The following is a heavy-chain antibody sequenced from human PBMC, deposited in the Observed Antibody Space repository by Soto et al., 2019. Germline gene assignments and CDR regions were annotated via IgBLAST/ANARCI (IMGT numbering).Heavy chain of an antibody. CDR1: GGSISSSSYY. Sequence: PSETLSLTCTVSGGSISSSSYYWGWIRQPPGKGLEWIGSIYYSGNTYYNPSLKSRVTISVDTSKNHFSLKLSSVTAADTAVYYCARLIGYRSSNSCYFGDWGQGTLVNVSS. V-gene: IGHV4-39*02. CDR3: ARLIGYRSSNSCYFGD. CDR2: IYYSGNT. J-gene: IGHJ4*02. D-gene: IGHD2-2*01.